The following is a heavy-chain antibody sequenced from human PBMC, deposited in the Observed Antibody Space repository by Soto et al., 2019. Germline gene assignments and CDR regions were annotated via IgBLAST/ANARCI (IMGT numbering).Heavy chain of an antibody. CDR3: ARWGLGYCSGGSCYSYYYYYMDV. D-gene: IGHD2-15*01. Sequence: GGSLRLSCAASGFTFSSYWMSWVRQAPGKGLEWVANIKQDGSEKYYVDSVKGRFTISRDNAKNSLYLQMNSLRAEDTAVYYCARWGLGYCSGGSCYSYYYYYMDVWGKGTTVTVSS. CDR2: IKQDGSEK. V-gene: IGHV3-7*01. CDR1: GFTFSSYW. J-gene: IGHJ6*03.